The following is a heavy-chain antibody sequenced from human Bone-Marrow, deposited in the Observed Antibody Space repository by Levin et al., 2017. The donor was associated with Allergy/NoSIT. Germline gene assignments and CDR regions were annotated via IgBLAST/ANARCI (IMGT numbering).Heavy chain of an antibody. CDR3: ARGEAGQQLALDAFDI. CDR1: GGSFSGYY. CDR2: INHSGST. J-gene: IGHJ3*02. D-gene: IGHD6-13*01. V-gene: IGHV4-34*01. Sequence: SETLSLTCAVYGGSFSGYYWSWIRQPPGKGLEWIGEINHSGSTNYNPSLKSRVTISVDTSKNQFSLKLSSVTAADTAVYYCARGEAGQQLALDAFDIWGQGTMVTVSS.